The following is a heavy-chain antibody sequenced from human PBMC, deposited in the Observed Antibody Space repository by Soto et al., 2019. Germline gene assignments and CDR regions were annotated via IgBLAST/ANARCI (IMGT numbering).Heavy chain of an antibody. J-gene: IGHJ6*03. CDR2: IKQDGSEK. CDR3: ARLNYDYIWGSYRPAADYYMDV. D-gene: IGHD3-16*02. Sequence: GGSLRLSCAASGFTSSSYWMSWVRQAPGKGLEWVANIKQDGSEKYYVDSVKGRFTISRDNAKNSLYLQMNSLRAEDTAVYYCARLNYDYIWGSYRPAADYYMDVWGKGTTVTVSS. CDR1: GFTSSSYW. V-gene: IGHV3-7*01.